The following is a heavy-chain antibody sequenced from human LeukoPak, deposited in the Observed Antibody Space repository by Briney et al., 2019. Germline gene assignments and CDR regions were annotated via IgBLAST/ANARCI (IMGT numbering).Heavy chain of an antibody. D-gene: IGHD5-18*01. CDR1: GGSISSGSYY. CDR2: IYTSGST. J-gene: IGHJ4*02. V-gene: IGHV4-61*02. CDR3: ARSAPEAMGYFDY. Sequence: SXTLSLTCTVSGGSISSGSYYWSWIRQPDGKGLEWIGRIYTSGSTNYNPSLKSRITISVDTSKNQFSLKLSSVTAADTAVYYCARSAPEAMGYFDYWGQGTLVTVSS.